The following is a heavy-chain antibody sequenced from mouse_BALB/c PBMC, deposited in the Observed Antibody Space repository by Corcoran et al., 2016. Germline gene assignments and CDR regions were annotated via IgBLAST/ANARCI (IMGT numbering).Heavy chain of an antibody. V-gene: IGHV14-3*02. Sequence: EVQLQQSGAELVKPGASVKLSCTASGFNIKDTYMHWVKQRPEHGLEWIGRIDTANGNTKYDPKFQGKATITADTSSNTAYLQLSSLTSEDTAVYYCANWDLYFAVWGAGTTVTVSS. CDR1: GFNIKDTY. J-gene: IGHJ1*02. CDR2: IDTANGNT. CDR3: ANWDLYFAV. D-gene: IGHD4-1*01.